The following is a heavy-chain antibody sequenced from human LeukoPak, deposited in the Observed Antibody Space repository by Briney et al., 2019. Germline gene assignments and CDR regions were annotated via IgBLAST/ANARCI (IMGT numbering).Heavy chain of an antibody. CDR1: GGSFSGYY. CDR3: ARGQYNWNDYGAFDI. V-gene: IGHV4-34*01. D-gene: IGHD1-1*01. CDR2: INHSEST. Sequence: SETLSLTCAVYGGSFSGYYWSWIRQPPGKGLEWIGEINHSESTNYNPSLKSRVTISVDTSKNQFSLKLSSVTAADTAVYYCARGQYNWNDYGAFDIWGQGTMVTVSS. J-gene: IGHJ3*02.